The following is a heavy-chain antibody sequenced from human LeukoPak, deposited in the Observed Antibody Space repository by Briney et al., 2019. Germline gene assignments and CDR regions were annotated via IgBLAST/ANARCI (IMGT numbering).Heavy chain of an antibody. CDR1: GVTFSSYW. J-gene: IGHJ4*02. Sequence: GGSLRFSCAASGVTFSSYWMSWVRKAPGKGLEWVANIKQDGSGSYYVESVKGLFIISRDNAKNSLYVQMNSLRAEDTAVYYCARDGLYGSGSYYGVFYDYCGQGTLVTVSS. D-gene: IGHD3-10*01. CDR2: IKQDGSGS. CDR3: ARDGLYGSGSYYGVFYDY. V-gene: IGHV3-7*01.